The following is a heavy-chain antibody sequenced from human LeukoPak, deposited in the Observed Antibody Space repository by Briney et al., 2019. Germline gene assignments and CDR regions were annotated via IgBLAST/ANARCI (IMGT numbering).Heavy chain of an antibody. V-gene: IGHV3-11*01. J-gene: IGHJ4*02. Sequence: GGSLRLSCAASGFTFSDYYMSWLGQAPGKGLEWVSYISSSGSTIYYADSVKGRFTISRDNAKNSLYLQMNSLRAEDTAVYYCARAGSRLLWFGEFYFDYWGQGTLVTVSS. D-gene: IGHD3-10*01. CDR1: GFTFSDYY. CDR3: ARAGSRLLWFGEFYFDY. CDR2: ISSSGSTI.